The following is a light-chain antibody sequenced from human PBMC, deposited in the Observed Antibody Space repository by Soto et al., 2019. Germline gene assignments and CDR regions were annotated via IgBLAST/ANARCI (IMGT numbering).Light chain of an antibody. CDR3: QQYGSSPRLT. CDR1: QSVSSSY. V-gene: IGKV3-20*01. J-gene: IGKJ4*01. CDR2: GAS. Sequence: EIVLTQSPGTLSLSPGERATLSCRASQSVSSSYLAWYQQKPGQAPRILIYGASSRATGIPDRFSGSGSGTDFTLTISRLEPEDFAVYYCQQYGSSPRLTFGGGTKVEFK.